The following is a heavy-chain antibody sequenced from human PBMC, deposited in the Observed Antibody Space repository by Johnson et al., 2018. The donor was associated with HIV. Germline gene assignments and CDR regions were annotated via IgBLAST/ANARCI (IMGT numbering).Heavy chain of an antibody. Sequence: VQLVESGGGVVRPGGSLRLSCAASGFTFDDYGMSWVRQGPGKGLEWVSGINWNGGSTGYADSVKGRFTISRDNAKNSLYLQMNSLRAEDTALYYCASSITGAHRGAFDIWGQGTMVTVSS. CDR2: INWNGGST. J-gene: IGHJ3*02. CDR3: ASSITGAHRGAFDI. D-gene: IGHD1-20*01. CDR1: GFTFDDYG. V-gene: IGHV3-20*04.